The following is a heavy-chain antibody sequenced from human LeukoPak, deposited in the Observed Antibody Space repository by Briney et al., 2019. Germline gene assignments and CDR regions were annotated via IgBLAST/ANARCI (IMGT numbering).Heavy chain of an antibody. D-gene: IGHD3/OR15-3a*01. V-gene: IGHV3-30*04. CDR2: ISYDGSNK. J-gene: IGHJ4*02. Sequence: GRSLRLSCAASGFTFSSYAIHWVRQAPGKGLEWVAVISYDGSNKYYADSVKGRFTISRDNAKNSLYLQMNSLRAEDTAVYYCARDNGYYDFWVVPSVAGDLDYWGQGTLVTVSS. CDR1: GFTFSSYA. CDR3: ARDNGYYDFWVVPSVAGDLDY.